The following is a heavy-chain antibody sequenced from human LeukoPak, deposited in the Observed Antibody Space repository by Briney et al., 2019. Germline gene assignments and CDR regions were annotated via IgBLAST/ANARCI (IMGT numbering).Heavy chain of an antibody. CDR1: GFTVSSNY. V-gene: IGHV3-53*01. CDR3: AKTNYDYVWGNFDY. J-gene: IGHJ4*02. D-gene: IGHD3-16*01. CDR2: IYSGGST. Sequence: GGSLTLSCAASGFTVSSNYMSWVRQAPGKGLEWVSVIYSGGSTYYADSVKGRFTISRDNSKNTLYLQMNSLRAEDTAVYYCAKTNYDYVWGNFDYWGQGTLVTVSS.